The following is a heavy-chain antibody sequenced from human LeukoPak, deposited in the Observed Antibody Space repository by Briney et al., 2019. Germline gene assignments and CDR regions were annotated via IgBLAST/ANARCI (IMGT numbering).Heavy chain of an antibody. J-gene: IGHJ3*02. CDR3: ARDLFAYHDFPRRPDAFDI. V-gene: IGHV3-21*01. CDR2: ISSSSSYI. Sequence: GGSLRLSCAASGFTFSSYSMNWVRQAPGKGLEWVSSISSSSSYIYYADSVKGRFTISRDNAKNSLYLQMNSLRAEDTAVYYCARDLFAYHDFPRRPDAFDIWGQGTMVTVSS. CDR1: GFTFSSYS. D-gene: IGHD3-3*01.